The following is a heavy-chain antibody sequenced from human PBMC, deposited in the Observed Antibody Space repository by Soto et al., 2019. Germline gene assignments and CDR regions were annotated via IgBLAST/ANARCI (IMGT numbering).Heavy chain of an antibody. CDR2: ISGSGGST. CDR1: GFTFSSYA. CDR3: AFSSPTHDAFDI. V-gene: IGHV3-23*01. Sequence: LSLTCAASGFTFSSYAMSWVRQAPGKGLEWVSAISGSGGSTYYADSVKGRFTISRDNSKNTLYLQMNSLRAEDTAVYYCAFSSPTHDAFDIWGQGTMVTVSS. J-gene: IGHJ3*02. D-gene: IGHD6-13*01.